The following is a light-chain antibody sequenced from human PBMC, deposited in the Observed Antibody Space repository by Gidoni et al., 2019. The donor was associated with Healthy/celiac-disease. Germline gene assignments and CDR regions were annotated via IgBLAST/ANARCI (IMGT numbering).Light chain of an antibody. V-gene: IGKV1-39*01. CDR1: QSISSY. CDR2: AAS. Sequence: MQMTQSPSYLSASVGDRVTSTCRASQSISSYLNWYQQKPVKAPKLLIYAASSLQRGVPSRFSGSGSGTDFTPTISSLQPEDFATYYCQQSYSTLWTFGQGTKVEIK. CDR3: QQSYSTLWT. J-gene: IGKJ1*01.